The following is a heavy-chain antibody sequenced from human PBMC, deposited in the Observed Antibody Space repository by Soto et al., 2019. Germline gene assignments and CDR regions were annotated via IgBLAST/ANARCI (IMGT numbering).Heavy chain of an antibody. D-gene: IGHD1-26*01. V-gene: IGHV3-23*01. J-gene: IGHJ4*02. Sequence: VQLLESGGGLVQPGGSLRLSCAASGFTFSSYGMTWVRQAPGKGLEWVSTISGSGGSTYYADSVKGQFTISRDNSKNTLYLQMNSLRAEDTAVYYCAKGLYSGSYFDYWGQGTLVTVSS. CDR2: ISGSGGST. CDR3: AKGLYSGSYFDY. CDR1: GFTFSSYG.